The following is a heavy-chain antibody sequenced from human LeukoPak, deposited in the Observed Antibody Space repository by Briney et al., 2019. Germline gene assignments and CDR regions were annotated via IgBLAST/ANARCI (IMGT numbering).Heavy chain of an antibody. D-gene: IGHD4-17*01. CDR2: VYYSAST. V-gene: IGHV4-59*01. J-gene: IGHJ4*02. CDR1: GGSINGYY. CDR3: ARGIVTTVPTFDY. Sequence: SETLSLTCTVSGGSINGYYWSWIRQPPGKGLEWIGFVYYSASTNYNPSLKSRVTISVDTSKKQFSLRLSSVTAAETAVYYCARGIVTTVPTFDYWGQGTLVTVSS.